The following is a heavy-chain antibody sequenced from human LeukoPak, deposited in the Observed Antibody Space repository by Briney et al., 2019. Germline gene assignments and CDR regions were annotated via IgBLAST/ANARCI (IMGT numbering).Heavy chain of an antibody. D-gene: IGHD2-15*01. Sequence: GGSLRLSCAASGFTFSGYAMSWVRQAPGKGLEWVSTISAGGGSTYYANSVKGRFTISRDNSKNTLYLQMNSLRAEDTAVYYCAKGSSPFDPWGQGTLVTASS. V-gene: IGHV3-23*01. CDR2: ISAGGGST. CDR3: AKGSSPFDP. CDR1: GFTFSGYA. J-gene: IGHJ5*02.